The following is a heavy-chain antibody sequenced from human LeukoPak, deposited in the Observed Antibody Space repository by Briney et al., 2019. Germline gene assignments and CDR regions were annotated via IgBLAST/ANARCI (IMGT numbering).Heavy chain of an antibody. CDR1: GGSFSRYY. V-gene: IGHV4-34*01. CDR3: ARGNMWDYRRYYYYMDV. J-gene: IGHJ6*03. Sequence: SETLSLTCAVNGGSFSRYYWSWIRQPPGKGLEWIGEINHRGSTNYNPSLKSRVTISVDTSKNQFSLKLNSVTAADTAIYYCARGNMWDYRRYYYYMDVWGKGTTVTVSS. D-gene: IGHD4-11*01. CDR2: INHRGST.